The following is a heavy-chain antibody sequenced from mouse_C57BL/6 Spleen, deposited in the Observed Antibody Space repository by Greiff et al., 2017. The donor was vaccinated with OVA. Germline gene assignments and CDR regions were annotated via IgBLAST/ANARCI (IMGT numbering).Heavy chain of an antibody. V-gene: IGHV1-69*01. CDR3: ARSYYGSSYGYFDV. D-gene: IGHD1-1*01. CDR1: GYTFTSYW. J-gene: IGHJ1*03. CDR2: IDPSDSYY. Sequence: VQLQQPGAELVMPGASVKLSCKASGYTFTSYWMHWVKQRPGQGLEWIGEIDPSDSYYNSNQKFTGKSTLTIDKSSSTAYMQLSSLTSEDTAVYYCARSYYGSSYGYFDVWGTGTTVTVSS.